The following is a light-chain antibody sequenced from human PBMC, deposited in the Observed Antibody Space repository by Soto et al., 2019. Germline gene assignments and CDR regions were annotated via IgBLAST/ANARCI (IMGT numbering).Light chain of an antibody. V-gene: IGLV2-8*01. CDR3: SSYEGSNNWVL. Sequence: QSALTQPPSASGSPGQSVTISCTGSSSDVGGYNYVSWYQQHPGKAPKLMIYEVNKRPSGVPNRFSGSKSGNTASLTVSGLQAEDEAEYYCSSYEGSNNWVLFGGGTKVTVL. CDR1: SSDVGGYNY. J-gene: IGLJ2*01. CDR2: EVN.